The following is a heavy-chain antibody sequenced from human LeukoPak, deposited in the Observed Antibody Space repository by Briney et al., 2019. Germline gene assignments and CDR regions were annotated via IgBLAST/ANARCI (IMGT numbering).Heavy chain of an antibody. CDR2: IYTSGST. CDR1: GVSISSYY. V-gene: IGHV4-4*07. CDR3: ARGNYYDSSGYLGSDYYYYMDA. Sequence: PSETLSLTCTVSGVSISSYYWSWIRQPAGKGLEWIGRIYTSGSTNYNPSLKSRVTISVDTSKNQFSLKLSSVTAADTAVYYCARGNYYDSSGYLGSDYYYYMDAWGKGTTVTVSS. D-gene: IGHD3-22*01. J-gene: IGHJ6*03.